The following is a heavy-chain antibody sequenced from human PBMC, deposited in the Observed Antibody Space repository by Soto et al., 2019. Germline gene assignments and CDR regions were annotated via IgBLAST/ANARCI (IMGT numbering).Heavy chain of an antibody. CDR2: IIPIFGTA. V-gene: IGHV1-69*12. CDR1: GGTFSSYA. Sequence: QVQLVQSGAEVKKPGSSVKVSCKASGGTFSSYAISWVRQAPGQGLEWMGGIIPIFGTADYAQKFQGRVTIXAXETXSKAYMERSSLRSEDTAVYYCARDGGVYDYSPFDYWGQGTLVTVSS. D-gene: IGHD4-4*01. J-gene: IGHJ4*02. CDR3: ARDGGVYDYSPFDY.